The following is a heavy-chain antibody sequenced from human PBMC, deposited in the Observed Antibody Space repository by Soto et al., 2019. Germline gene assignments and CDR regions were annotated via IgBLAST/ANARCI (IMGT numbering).Heavy chain of an antibody. CDR3: AKDIRRGGRDYYYYGMDV. CDR1: GFTFSSYG. D-gene: IGHD3-16*01. Sequence: GGSLRLSCAASGFTFSSYGMHWVRQAPGKGLEWVAVISYDGSNKYYADSVKGRFTISRDNSKNTLYLQMNSLRAEDTAVYYCAKDIRRGGRDYYYYGMDVWGQGTTVTVSS. CDR2: ISYDGSNK. J-gene: IGHJ6*02. V-gene: IGHV3-30*18.